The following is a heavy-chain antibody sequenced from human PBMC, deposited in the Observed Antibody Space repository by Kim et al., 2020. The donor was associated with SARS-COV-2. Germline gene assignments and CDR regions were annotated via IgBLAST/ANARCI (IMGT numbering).Heavy chain of an antibody. CDR3: PRQGGSSGRFDP. CDR2: IYPGDSDT. J-gene: IGHJ5*02. D-gene: IGHD6-19*01. CDR1: GYSFTSYW. Sequence: GESLKISCKGSGYSFTSYWIGWVRQMPGKGLEWMGIIYPGDSDTRHSPSFQGQVTNTADKSISTACLPWSSLKASDTAMYYCPRQGGSSGRFDPWGQGTLVTVSS. V-gene: IGHV5-51*01.